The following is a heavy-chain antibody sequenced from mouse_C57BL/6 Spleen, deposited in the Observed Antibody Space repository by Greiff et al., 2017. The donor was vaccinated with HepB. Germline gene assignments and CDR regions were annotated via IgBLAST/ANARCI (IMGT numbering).Heavy chain of an antibody. V-gene: IGHV1-42*01. CDR3: ARSDSYEFAY. D-gene: IGHD1-1*02. CDR1: GYSFTGYY. CDR2: INPSTGGT. Sequence: EVQLQQSGPELVKPGASVKISCKASGYSFTGYYMNWVKQSPEKSLEWIGEINPSTGGTTYNQKFKAKATLTVDKSSSTAYMQLKSLTSEDSAVYYCARSDSYEFAYWGQGTLVTVSA. J-gene: IGHJ3*01.